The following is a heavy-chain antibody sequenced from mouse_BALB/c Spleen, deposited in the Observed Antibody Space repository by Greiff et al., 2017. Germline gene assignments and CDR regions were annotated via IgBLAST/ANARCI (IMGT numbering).Heavy chain of an antibody. Sequence: EVQLVESGGGLVQPGGSLKLSCAASGFTFSSYTMSWVRQTPEKRLEWVAYISNGGGSTYYPDTVKGRFTISRDNAKNTLYLQMSSLKSEDTAMYYCAREGYAMDYWGQGTSVTVSS. CDR2: ISNGGGST. J-gene: IGHJ4*01. CDR3: AREGYAMDY. V-gene: IGHV5-12-2*01. CDR1: GFTFSSYT.